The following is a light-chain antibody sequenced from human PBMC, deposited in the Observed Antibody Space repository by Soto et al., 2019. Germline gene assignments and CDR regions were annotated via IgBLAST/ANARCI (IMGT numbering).Light chain of an antibody. CDR1: SSDVGSYNY. V-gene: IGLV2-11*01. Sequence: QSALTQPRSVSGSPGQSVTISCTGTSSDVGSYNYVSWYQQHPGKAPKLMIYDVSKRPSGVPDRFSGSKSGNTASLTISGLQAEDEADYYCCSYADNYTHVFRTGTKLTVL. CDR2: DVS. J-gene: IGLJ1*01. CDR3: CSYADNYTHV.